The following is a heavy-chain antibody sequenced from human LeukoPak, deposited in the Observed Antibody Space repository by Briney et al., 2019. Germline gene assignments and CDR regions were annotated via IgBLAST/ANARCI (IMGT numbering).Heavy chain of an antibody. V-gene: IGHV3-7*01. CDR1: GFTFSSYW. CDR3: ARDIGSGSYGMDV. Sequence: GGSLRLSCAASGFTFSSYWMSWVRQAPGKGLEWVANIKQDGSEKYYVDSVKGRFTISRDNAKNSLYLQMNSLRAEDTAVYYCARDIGSGSYGMDVWGRGTTVTVSS. J-gene: IGHJ6*02. D-gene: IGHD3-10*01. CDR2: IKQDGSEK.